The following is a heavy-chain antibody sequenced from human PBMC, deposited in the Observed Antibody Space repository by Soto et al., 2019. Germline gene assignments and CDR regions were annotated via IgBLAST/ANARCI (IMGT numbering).Heavy chain of an antibody. J-gene: IGHJ6*02. Sequence: GGSLRLSCAASGFTFSSYGMHWVRQAPGKGLEWVAVISYDGSNKYYADSVKGRFTISRDNSKNTLYLQVNSLRAEDTAVYYCAKGKSRIPLGMDVWGQGTTVTVSS. CDR2: ISYDGSNK. CDR3: AKGKSRIPLGMDV. V-gene: IGHV3-30*18. CDR1: GFTFSSYG.